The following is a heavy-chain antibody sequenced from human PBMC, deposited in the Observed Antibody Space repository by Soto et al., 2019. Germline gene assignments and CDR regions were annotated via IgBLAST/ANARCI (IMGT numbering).Heavy chain of an antibody. CDR2: INAGSGNT. CDR3: ASAKVDQEYYFDY. CDR1: GYIYITYP. Sequence: VHLVQSGAEVKKPGASVKVSCKASGYIYITYPMHWVRQAPGQSPEWMGWINAGSGNTKYSQKLQGRVTITRDTSASTGYMELNDLRSEDTAVYYCASAKVDQEYYFDYWGQGTLVTVSS. J-gene: IGHJ4*02. V-gene: IGHV1-3*01. D-gene: IGHD1-26*01.